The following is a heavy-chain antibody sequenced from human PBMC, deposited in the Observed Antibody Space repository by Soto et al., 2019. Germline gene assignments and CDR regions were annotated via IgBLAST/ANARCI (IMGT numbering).Heavy chain of an antibody. CDR3: ARVLTLYDILTGDYPSYFDS. D-gene: IGHD3-9*01. CDR2: IKHDGNEK. V-gene: IGHV3-7*01. Sequence: EVQLVESGGGLVQPGGSLRLSCAASGFTFSTYWMSWVRQAPGKGLEWVANIKHDGNEKYFVDSVKGRFTISRDNAKNSLYLQLNSLRADDTAIYYCARVLTLYDILTGDYPSYFDSWGQGTLVTVSS. J-gene: IGHJ4*02. CDR1: GFTFSTYW.